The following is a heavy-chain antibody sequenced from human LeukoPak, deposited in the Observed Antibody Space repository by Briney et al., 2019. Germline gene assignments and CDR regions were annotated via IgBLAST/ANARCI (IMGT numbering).Heavy chain of an antibody. CDR3: ARDWAQHCSSTSCYGPFDY. CDR2: IYTSGST. Sequence: PSETLSLTCTVSGGSISSYYWSWIRQPAGKGLEWIGRIYTSGSTNNSPSLKSRVTMSVDTSKNQISLKLSSVTAADTAVYYCARDWAQHCSSTSCYGPFDYWGQGTLVTVSS. CDR1: GGSISSYY. D-gene: IGHD2-2*01. V-gene: IGHV4-4*07. J-gene: IGHJ4*02.